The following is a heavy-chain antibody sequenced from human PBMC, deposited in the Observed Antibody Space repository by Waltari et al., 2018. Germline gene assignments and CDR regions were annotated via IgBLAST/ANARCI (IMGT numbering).Heavy chain of an antibody. D-gene: IGHD1-26*01. J-gene: IGHJ4*02. CDR3: ARDQTRGGYYPGWYFDY. V-gene: IGHV1-69*11. Sequence: QVQLVQSGAQVKKPGTSVKVSCKASAGPFSIYAISWVRQATGQGLEWRGRIIPILGRANYAQKLQGRVTITADESTSTAYMELSSLRSEDTAVYYCARDQTRGGYYPGWYFDYWGQGTLVTVSS. CDR1: AGPFSIYA. CDR2: IIPILGRA.